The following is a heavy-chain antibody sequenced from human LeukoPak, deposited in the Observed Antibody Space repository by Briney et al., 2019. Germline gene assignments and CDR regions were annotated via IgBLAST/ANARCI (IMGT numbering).Heavy chain of an antibody. CDR3: ARESVGYCSTSICPNWFDP. CDR2: LYSGGST. D-gene: IGHD2-2*01. Sequence: GGSLRLSCAASGFTVSTNYMSWVRQAPEKGLEWVSDLYSGGSTYYADSVKGRFTISRDNSKNTLYLQMNSLRPEDTAVYYCARESVGYCSTSICPNWFDPWGQGTLVTVSS. V-gene: IGHV3-53*01. CDR1: GFTVSTNY. J-gene: IGHJ5*02.